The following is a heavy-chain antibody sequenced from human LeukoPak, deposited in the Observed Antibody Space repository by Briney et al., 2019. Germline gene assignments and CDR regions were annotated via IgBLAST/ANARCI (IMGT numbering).Heavy chain of an antibody. CDR3: ARDQASSSSSPY. D-gene: IGHD2-2*01. CDR1: GMTVSSNY. V-gene: IGHV3-66*01. J-gene: IGHJ4*02. CDR2: IYTGGGT. Sequence: GGSLRLSCAASGMTVSSNYIMWVRQPPGKGLEWVSGIYTGGGTYYADAVKGRFTISRDNSKNTVNLQVNSLRAEDTAVYYCARDQASSSSSPYWGQGTLVTVSS.